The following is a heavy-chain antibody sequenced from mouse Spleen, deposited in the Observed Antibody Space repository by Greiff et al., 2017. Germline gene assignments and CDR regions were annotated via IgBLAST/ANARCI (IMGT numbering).Heavy chain of an antibody. V-gene: IGHV5-9*04. Sequence: EVQLVESGGGLVKPGGSLKLSCAASGFTFSSYTMSWVRQTPAKRLEWVATISSGGGNTYYPDSVKGRFTISRDNARNTLYLQMSSLRSEDTAMYYCARHEYFDYWGQGTTLTVSS. J-gene: IGHJ2*01. CDR3: ARHEYFDY. CDR2: ISSGGGNT. CDR1: GFTFSSYT.